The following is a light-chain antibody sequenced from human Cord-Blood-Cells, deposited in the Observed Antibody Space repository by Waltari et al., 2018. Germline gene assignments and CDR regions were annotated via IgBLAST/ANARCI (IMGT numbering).Light chain of an antibody. CDR3: GSYAGSYV. V-gene: IGLV2-11*01. J-gene: IGLJ1*01. CDR2: DVS. Sequence: QSALTQPRSVSGSPGQSVTISCTGTSSDVGGYNYVSWYQQHPGKAPKLMIYDVSKRPSGVPDRFSGSKSGNTASLTISGLQAEDEAYYYCGSYAGSYVFGTGTKVTVL. CDR1: SSDVGGYNY.